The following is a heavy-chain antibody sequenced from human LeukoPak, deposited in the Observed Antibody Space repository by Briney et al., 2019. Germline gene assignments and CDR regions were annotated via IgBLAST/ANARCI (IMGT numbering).Heavy chain of an antibody. V-gene: IGHV7-4-1*02. J-gene: IGHJ4*02. CDR2: INTNTGNP. Sequence: ASVKVSCKASGYTFTIYAMNLVRQAPGQGLEWMGWINTNTGNPTYAQGFTGRFVFSLDTSVSTAYLQISSLKAEDTAVYYCAREACGDCYPEPDYWGQGTLVTVSS. D-gene: IGHD2-21*02. CDR1: GYTFTIYA. CDR3: AREACGDCYPEPDY.